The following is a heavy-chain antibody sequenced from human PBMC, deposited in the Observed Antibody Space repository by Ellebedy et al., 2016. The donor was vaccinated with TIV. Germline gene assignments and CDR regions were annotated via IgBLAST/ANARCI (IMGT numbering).Heavy chain of an antibody. Sequence: AASVKVSCNASGGSFSSYAISWVRQAAGQGLEWMGRIIPILGIANYAQKFQGRVTITADKSTSTAYMELSSLRSEDTAVYYCARVDWFDAQSLSFDPWGQGTLVTVSS. CDR1: GGSFSSYA. J-gene: IGHJ5*02. CDR3: ARVDWFDAQSLSFDP. CDR2: IIPILGIA. V-gene: IGHV1-69*04. D-gene: IGHD3/OR15-3a*01.